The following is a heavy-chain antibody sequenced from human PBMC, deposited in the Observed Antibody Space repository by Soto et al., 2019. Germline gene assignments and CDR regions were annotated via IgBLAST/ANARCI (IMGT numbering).Heavy chain of an antibody. J-gene: IGHJ6*03. Sequence: ASVKVSCKASGYTFTSYGISWVRQAPGQGLEWMGWISAYNGNTNYAQKIQGRVTMTRNTSTSTAYMEMSSLRSEDTAVYYCSRPYYDYIWGSYRSYYYYYMDVWGKGTTVTVSS. V-gene: IGHV1-18*01. CDR1: GYTFTSYG. CDR2: ISAYNGNT. D-gene: IGHD3-16*02. CDR3: SRPYYDYIWGSYRSYYYYYMDV.